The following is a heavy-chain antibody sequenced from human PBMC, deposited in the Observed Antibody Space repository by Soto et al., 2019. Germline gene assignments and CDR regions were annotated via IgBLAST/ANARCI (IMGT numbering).Heavy chain of an antibody. Sequence: ASVKVSCKASGGTFSSYTISWVRQAPGQGLEWMGRIIPILGIANYAQKFQGRVTITADKSTSTAYMELSSLRSEDTAVYYCARDQVPAGYIVVVPAATTYYMDVWGKGTTVTVSS. CDR1: GGTFSSYT. V-gene: IGHV1-69*04. J-gene: IGHJ6*03. CDR2: IIPILGIA. CDR3: ARDQVPAGYIVVVPAATTYYMDV. D-gene: IGHD2-2*01.